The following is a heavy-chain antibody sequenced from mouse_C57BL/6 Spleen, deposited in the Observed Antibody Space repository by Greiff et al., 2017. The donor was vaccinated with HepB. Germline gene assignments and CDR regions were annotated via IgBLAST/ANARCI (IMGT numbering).Heavy chain of an antibody. Sequence: QVQLQQSGAELVRPGASVTLSCKASGYTFTDYEMHWVKQTPVHGLEWIGAIDPETGGTAYNQKFKGKAILTADKSSSTAYMELRSLTSEDSAVYYCTGRRYSNYEGWFADGGQGTLVTVSA. CDR2: IDPETGGT. J-gene: IGHJ3*01. CDR1: GYTFTDYE. D-gene: IGHD2-5*01. CDR3: TGRRYSNYEGWFAD. V-gene: IGHV1-15*01.